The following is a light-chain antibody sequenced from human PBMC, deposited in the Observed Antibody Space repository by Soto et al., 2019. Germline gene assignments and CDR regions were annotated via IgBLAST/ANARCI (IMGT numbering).Light chain of an antibody. CDR2: SDT. V-gene: IGLV3-21*01. CDR1: NIGSKG. Sequence: SSELTQPPSVSVAPGETARISCGGNNIGSKGVHWHQQQPGQAPVLVIYSDTDLPPVIPERFSGSNSANMATLTISRVEAGDEADYYCQVWDSGSAHVLFGGGTKLTVL. CDR3: QVWDSGSAHVL. J-gene: IGLJ2*01.